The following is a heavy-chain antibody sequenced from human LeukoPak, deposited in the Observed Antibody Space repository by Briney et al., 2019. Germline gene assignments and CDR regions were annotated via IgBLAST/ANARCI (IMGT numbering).Heavy chain of an antibody. D-gene: IGHD6-13*01. Sequence: GGSLRLSCAASGFTFTSYAMSWVRQAPGKGLEWVSAISGSGSSTYYADSVKGRFTISRDNSKNTLYLQMNSLRVEDTAIYYCAKGTMIAAAGTPPDYWGQGNLVSVSS. CDR3: AKGTMIAAAGTPPDY. CDR1: GFTFTSYA. J-gene: IGHJ4*02. CDR2: ISGSGSST. V-gene: IGHV3-23*01.